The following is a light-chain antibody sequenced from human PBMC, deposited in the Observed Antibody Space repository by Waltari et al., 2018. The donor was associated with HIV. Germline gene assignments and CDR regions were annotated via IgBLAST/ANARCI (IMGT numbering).Light chain of an antibody. CDR3: CSFAGNSTWV. CDR1: SSDVGGYNV. V-gene: IGLV2-23*02. CDR2: YVS. Sequence: QSALTQPVSVSGSPGQSINISCSGTSSDVGGYNVVSWYQQHPGKAPKLIIYYVSERPSGVSNRFSASKSGNTASLTISGLQAEDGSDYYCCSFAGNSTWVFGGGTKVTVL. J-gene: IGLJ3*02.